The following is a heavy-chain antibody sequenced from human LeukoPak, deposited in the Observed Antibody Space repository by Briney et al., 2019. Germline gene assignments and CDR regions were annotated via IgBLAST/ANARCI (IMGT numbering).Heavy chain of an antibody. V-gene: IGHV3-7*03. CDR2: IKQDGSEK. D-gene: IGHD6-19*01. CDR3: AKDPYSSGRDSWYFDL. J-gene: IGHJ2*01. CDR1: GFTFSSYW. Sequence: GGSLRLSCAASGFTFSSYWMSWVRQAPGKGLEWVANIKQDGSEKYYVDSVKGRFTISRDNAKNSLYLQMNSLRAEDTALYYCAKDPYSSGRDSWYFDLWGRGTLVTVSS.